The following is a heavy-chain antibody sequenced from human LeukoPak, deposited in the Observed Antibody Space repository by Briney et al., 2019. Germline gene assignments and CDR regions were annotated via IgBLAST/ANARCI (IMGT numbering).Heavy chain of an antibody. J-gene: IGHJ6*03. CDR2: IYYSGST. CDR1: AGSISSYY. V-gene: IGHV4-59*01. CDR3: ARSPLYGSSWPLYYYYYYMDA. D-gene: IGHD6-13*01. Sequence: PSQTLSLTCTVSAGSISSYYGSWIRQPPGKGLEWIGYIYYSGSTNYNPSLKSRVIISVDKSKNQFSLKLSSVTAADTAVYYCARSPLYGSSWPLYYYYYYMDAWGKGTTVTISS.